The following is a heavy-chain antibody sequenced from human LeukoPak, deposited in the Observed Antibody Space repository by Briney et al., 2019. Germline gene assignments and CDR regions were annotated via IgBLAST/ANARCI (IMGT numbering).Heavy chain of an antibody. V-gene: IGHV3-53*01. D-gene: IGHD3-10*02. CDR1: GFTVSGNY. CDR3: AREELLSSGGAFDI. CDR2: IYSGGTT. J-gene: IGHJ3*02. Sequence: GGSLRLSCAVSGFTVSGNYMSWVRQAPGKGLEWVSLIYSGGTTYYADSVKGRFTISRDNSKNTLYLQMNSLRAEDTAVYYCAREELLSSGGAFDIWGQGTMVTVSS.